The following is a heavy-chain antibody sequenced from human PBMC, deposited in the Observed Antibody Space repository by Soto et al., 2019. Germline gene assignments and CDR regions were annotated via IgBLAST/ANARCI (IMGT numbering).Heavy chain of an antibody. V-gene: IGHV4-34*01. J-gene: IGHJ6*02. CDR2: INHRGSI. CDR3: ARGARMRIPAASGRDYYFHGLDV. Sequence: QVQLQQWGAGLLKPSETLSLHCAVYGGSFSGYYWSWIRQPPGKGLEWLGEINHRGSINYNPSLNSRVAMSVATSKNQFSLTLNSVTAADTAVFYCARGARMRIPAASGRDYYFHGLDVWGQGTAVTVSS. CDR1: GGSFSGYY. D-gene: IGHD2-15*01.